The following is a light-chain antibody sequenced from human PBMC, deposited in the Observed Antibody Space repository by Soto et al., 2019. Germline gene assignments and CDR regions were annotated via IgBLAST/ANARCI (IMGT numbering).Light chain of an antibody. CDR3: SSNAGSNNLV. CDR1: SSDVGGYNY. Sequence: QSVVTQPASVSGSPGQSITISCTGTSSDVGGYNYVSWYQQHPGKAPKLMIYEVSRRPSGVPDRFSGSKSGNTASLTVSGLQAEDEADYYCSSNAGSNNLVFGGGTKVTVL. J-gene: IGLJ2*01. CDR2: EVS. V-gene: IGLV2-8*01.